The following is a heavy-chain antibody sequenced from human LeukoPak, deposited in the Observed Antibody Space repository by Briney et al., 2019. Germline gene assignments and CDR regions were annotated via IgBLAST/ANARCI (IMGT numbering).Heavy chain of an antibody. V-gene: IGHV4-61*02. J-gene: IGHJ3*02. CDR2: ISTRGRT. CDR1: GGSISSGPYY. Sequence: SETLSLTCIVSGGSISSGPYYWNWIRQPAGKGLEWIGRISTRGRTLYNPSLKSRATLSIDTSNNQFSLSLNSVTAADTAIYYCARDLLRGLTGSWFEAFDIWGQGTMVTVSS. CDR3: ARDLLRGLTGSWFEAFDI. D-gene: IGHD6-13*01.